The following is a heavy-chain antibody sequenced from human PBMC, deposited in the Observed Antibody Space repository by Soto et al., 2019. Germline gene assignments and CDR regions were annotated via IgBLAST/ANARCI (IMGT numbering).Heavy chain of an antibody. Sequence: GWSLRLSCVASGFTFSSYAMSWVRQAPGKGLEWVSFITGSGDSTYYADSVKGRFTISRDNTKNTLYLQMNSLRAEDTAVYYCAKVPYSSTWYPLVNWGQGTLVTVSS. CDR1: GFTFSSYA. V-gene: IGHV3-23*01. J-gene: IGHJ4*02. D-gene: IGHD6-13*01. CDR2: ITGSGDST. CDR3: AKVPYSSTWYPLVN.